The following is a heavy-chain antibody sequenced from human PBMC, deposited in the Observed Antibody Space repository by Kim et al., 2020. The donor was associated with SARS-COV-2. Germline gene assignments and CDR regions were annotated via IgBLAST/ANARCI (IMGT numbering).Heavy chain of an antibody. CDR3: ARGQYSYGPTDEGY. V-gene: IGHV3-66*01. D-gene: IGHD5-18*01. J-gene: IGHJ4*02. Sequence: ADSVKGRFTISRDNSKNALYLQMNSQRAEDTAVYYCARGQYSYGPTDEGYWGQGTLVTVSS.